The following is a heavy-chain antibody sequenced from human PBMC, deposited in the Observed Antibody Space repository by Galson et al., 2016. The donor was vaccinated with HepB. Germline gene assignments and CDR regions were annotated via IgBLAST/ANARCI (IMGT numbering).Heavy chain of an antibody. D-gene: IGHD3-10*01. J-gene: IGHJ4*02. CDR3: ARVKGSAQDY. CDR2: IYYSGSA. V-gene: IGHV4-30-2*01. CDR1: GGFIASGGYS. Sequence: TLSLTCAVSGGFIASGGYSWSWIRQPPGKGLEWIGYIYYSGSAFYNPSLKSRVTISVDLSENPFSLRLTSVSAADTAMYYGARVKGSAQDYWGRGTLVIVSS.